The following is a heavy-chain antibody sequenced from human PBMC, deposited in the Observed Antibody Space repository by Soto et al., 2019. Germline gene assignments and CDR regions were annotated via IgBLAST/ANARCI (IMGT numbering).Heavy chain of an antibody. D-gene: IGHD2-2*01. V-gene: IGHV1-18*01. Sequence: QGQLVQSGAEVKKPGASVKVSCTASGNTFTNFGVTWVRQAPGQGLEWMGWISAYTDDPNYAQKFQGRVTMTIDTSTSTAYLDLRSLTSDDTDVYYFARVIPGAEAWFDPWGQGTLVTVSS. CDR3: ARVIPGAEAWFDP. CDR2: ISAYTDDP. CDR1: GNTFTNFG. J-gene: IGHJ5*02.